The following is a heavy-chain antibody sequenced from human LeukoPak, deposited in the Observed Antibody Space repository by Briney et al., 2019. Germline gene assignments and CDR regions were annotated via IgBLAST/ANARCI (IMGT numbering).Heavy chain of an antibody. CDR3: VKRIQSALAAGY. Sequence: GGSLRLSCAASGFTFNTYTMYWVRQAPGKGLEWVSGISNSGGSTYYAKSVRGRFTISRDNSKNTLYLQMNSLRAGDTAIYYCVKRIQSALAAGYWGQGALVTVSS. V-gene: IGHV3-23*01. CDR2: ISNSGGST. D-gene: IGHD5-18*01. J-gene: IGHJ4*02. CDR1: GFTFNTYT.